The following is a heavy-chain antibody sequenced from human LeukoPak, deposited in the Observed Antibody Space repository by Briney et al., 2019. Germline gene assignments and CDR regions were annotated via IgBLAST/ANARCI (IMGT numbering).Heavy chain of an antibody. Sequence: GGSLRLSCAASGFTISSYAMSWVRQAPGKGLEWVSAISGSGGSTYYADSVKGRFTISRDNSKNTLYLQMNSLRAEDTAVYYCAKTLRLERRGALEYWGQGTLVTVSS. J-gene: IGHJ4*02. CDR1: GFTISSYA. CDR2: ISGSGGST. V-gene: IGHV3-23*01. CDR3: AKTLRLERRGALEY. D-gene: IGHD1-1*01.